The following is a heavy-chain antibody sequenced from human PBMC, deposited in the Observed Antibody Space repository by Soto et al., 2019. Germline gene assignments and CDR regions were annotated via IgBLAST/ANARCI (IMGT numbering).Heavy chain of an antibody. J-gene: IGHJ5*02. Sequence: PSETLSLTCTVSGGSISSYYWSWIRQPPGKGLEWIGYIYYSGSTNYNPSLKSRVTISVDTSKNQFSLKLSSVTAADTAVYYCAREETGAAAGSGGWFDPWGQGTLVTVSS. CDR3: AREETGAAAGSGGWFDP. CDR2: IYYSGST. D-gene: IGHD6-13*01. CDR1: GGSISSYY. V-gene: IGHV4-59*01.